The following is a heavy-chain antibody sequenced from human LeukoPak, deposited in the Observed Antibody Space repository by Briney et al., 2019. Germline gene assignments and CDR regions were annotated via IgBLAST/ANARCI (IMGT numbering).Heavy chain of an antibody. J-gene: IGHJ6*02. CDR1: GGSISSYY. D-gene: IGHD3-10*01. V-gene: IGHV4-59*01. CDR3: ARTNPMVRGVIISPYYYYGMDV. CDR2: IYYSGST. Sequence: PETLSLTCTVSGGSISSYYWSWIRQPPGKGLEWIGYIYYSGSTNYNPSLKSRVTISVDTSTNQFSLKLSSVTATDTAVYYCARTNPMVRGVIISPYYYYGMDVWGQGTTVPVSS.